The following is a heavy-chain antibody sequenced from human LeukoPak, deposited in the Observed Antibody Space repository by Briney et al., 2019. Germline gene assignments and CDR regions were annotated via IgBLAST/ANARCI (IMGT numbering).Heavy chain of an antibody. V-gene: IGHV3-23*01. CDR2: SGIDVDT. D-gene: IGHD3-22*01. CDR3: ATKTPGNYPYDY. CDR1: GFTFISAP. J-gene: IGHJ4*01. Sequence: GGSLRLSCVLSGFTFISAPINLVRQAPRQGLVWSLTSGIDVDTYYADSVNGRFTICRDNSKFTVHLQMTSLTVEDTAVYYCATKTPGNYPYDYWGQGTLVIDSP.